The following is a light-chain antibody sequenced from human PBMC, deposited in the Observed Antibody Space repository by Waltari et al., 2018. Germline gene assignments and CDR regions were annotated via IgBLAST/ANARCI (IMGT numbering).Light chain of an antibody. J-gene: IGKJ1*01. CDR2: AAS. V-gene: IGKV1-39*01. CDR1: QSISSY. CDR3: QQSYSTLRT. Sequence: DIQMTQSPSSLSASVGHRVTITCRASQSISSYLNSYQQKPGKAPKLLIYAASSLQSGVPSRFSGSGSGTDFTLTISSLQPEDFATYYCQQSYSTLRTFGQGTKVEIK.